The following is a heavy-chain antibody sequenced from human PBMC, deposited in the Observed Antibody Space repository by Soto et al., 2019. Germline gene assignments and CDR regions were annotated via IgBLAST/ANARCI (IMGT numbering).Heavy chain of an antibody. D-gene: IGHD3-22*01. CDR1: GFKLRNYA. J-gene: IGHJ5*02. V-gene: IGHV3-33*01. Sequence: LRLSCAASGFKLRNYAIHWVRQAPGKGLEWLAVIWFDGSKKYYADSVKGRFTISRDNSKNTVYLDMNSLTADDSGVFYCARAHTMMILDRFDPWGHGTLVTVSS. CDR2: IWFDGSKK. CDR3: ARAHTMMILDRFDP.